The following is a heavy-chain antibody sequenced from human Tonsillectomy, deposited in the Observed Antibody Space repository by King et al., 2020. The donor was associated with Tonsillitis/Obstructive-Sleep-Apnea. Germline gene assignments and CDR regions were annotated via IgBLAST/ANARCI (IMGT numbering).Heavy chain of an antibody. D-gene: IGHD3-9*01. Sequence: VTLKESGPTLVKPTQTLTLTCTFSGFSLSTSGVGVGWIRQPPGQALEWLALIYWDDDKRYSPSLKSRLTITKDTSKNQVVLTMTNMDPLDTATYSCANSAPYYDILTGYYSATFFGFDYWGQGTLVTVSS. CDR3: ANSAPYYDILTGYYSATFFGFDY. CDR2: IYWDDDK. J-gene: IGHJ4*02. CDR1: GFSLSTSGVG. V-gene: IGHV2-5*02.